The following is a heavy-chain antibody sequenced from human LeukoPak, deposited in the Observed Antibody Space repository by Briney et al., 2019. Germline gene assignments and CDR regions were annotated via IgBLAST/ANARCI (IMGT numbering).Heavy chain of an antibody. CDR2: IIPILGIA. D-gene: IGHD2-2*02. J-gene: IGHJ4*02. CDR1: GGTFSSYT. CDR3: AREGGGYCSSTSCYTFDY. V-gene: IGHV1-69*04. Sequence: ASVKVSCKASGGTFSSYTISWVRQAPGQGLEWMGRIIPILGIANYAQKFQGRVTITADKSTSTACMELSSLRSEDTAVYYCAREGGGYCSSTSCYTFDYWGQGTLVTVSS.